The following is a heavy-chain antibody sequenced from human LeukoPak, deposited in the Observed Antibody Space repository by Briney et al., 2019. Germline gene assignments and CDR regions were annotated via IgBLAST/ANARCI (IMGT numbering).Heavy chain of an antibody. CDR2: ISSSSSTI. V-gene: IGHV3-48*01. D-gene: IGHD7-27*01. CDR1: GFTFRSYS. CDR3: ARKTGGSLDI. J-gene: IGHJ3*02. Sequence: PGGSLRLSCAASGFTFRSYSMSWVRQVPGEGLGWVLYISSSSSTIYYADSVKGRFTISRDNAKDSLYLQMNSLRAEDTAVYYCARKTGGSLDIWGQGTMVTVSS.